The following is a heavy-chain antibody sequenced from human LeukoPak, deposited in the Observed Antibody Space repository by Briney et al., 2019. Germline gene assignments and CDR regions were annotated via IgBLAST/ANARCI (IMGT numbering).Heavy chain of an antibody. CDR2: ISGSGGST. V-gene: IGHV3-23*01. Sequence: PGGSLRLSCAASGFTFSSFSSYAMSWVRQAPGKGLEWVSAISGSGGSTYYADSVKGRFTISRDNSKNTLHLQMNSLRAEDTAVYYCAKDLSGYEIYYFDYWGQGTLVTVSS. CDR1: GFTFSSFSSYA. D-gene: IGHD5-12*01. CDR3: AKDLSGYEIYYFDY. J-gene: IGHJ4*02.